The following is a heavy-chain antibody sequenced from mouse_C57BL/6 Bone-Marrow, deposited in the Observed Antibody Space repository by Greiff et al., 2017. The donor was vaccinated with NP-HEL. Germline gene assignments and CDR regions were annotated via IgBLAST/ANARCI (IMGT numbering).Heavy chain of an antibody. J-gene: IGHJ3*01. D-gene: IGHD2-4*01. Sequence: ESGAELARPGASVKLSCKASGYTFTSYGISWVKQRTGQGLEWIGEIYPRSGNTYYNEKFKGKATLTADKSSSTAYMELRSLTSEDSAVYFCARNYEWFAYWGQGTLVTVSA. CDR1: GYTFTSYG. CDR3: ARNYEWFAY. CDR2: IYPRSGNT. V-gene: IGHV1-81*01.